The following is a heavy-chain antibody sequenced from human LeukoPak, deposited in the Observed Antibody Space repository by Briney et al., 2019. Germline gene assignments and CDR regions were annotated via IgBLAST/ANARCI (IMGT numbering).Heavy chain of an antibody. D-gene: IGHD3-22*01. Sequence: GGSLRLSCAASGFTFSSYAMHWVRQAPGKGLEWVAVISYDGSNKYYADSVKGRFTISRDNSKNTLYLQMNSLRAEDTALYYCARPMIAAQPDYWGQGTLVTVSS. V-gene: IGHV3-30*04. CDR3: ARPMIAAQPDY. CDR1: GFTFSSYA. CDR2: ISYDGSNK. J-gene: IGHJ4*02.